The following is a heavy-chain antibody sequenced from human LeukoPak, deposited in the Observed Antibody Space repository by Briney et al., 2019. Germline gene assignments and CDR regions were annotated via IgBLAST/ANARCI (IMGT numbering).Heavy chain of an antibody. Sequence: GGSLRLSCAASGFTFSSYSMNWVRQAPGKGLEWVSSIPASGDPTYYADSVRGRFTVSRDNSKSSLYLQMNGLRAEDTALYYCAKDPNGDYVGAFDMWGQGTMVTVSS. CDR1: GFTFSSYS. CDR2: IPASGDPT. D-gene: IGHD4-17*01. CDR3: AKDPNGDYVGAFDM. J-gene: IGHJ3*02. V-gene: IGHV3-23*01.